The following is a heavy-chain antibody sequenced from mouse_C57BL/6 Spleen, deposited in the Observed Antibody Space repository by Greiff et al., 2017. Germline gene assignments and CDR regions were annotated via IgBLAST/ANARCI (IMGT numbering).Heavy chain of an antibody. CDR1: GYTFTSYW. J-gene: IGHJ2*01. CDR3: ARNHYRNYGGGRGFDY. Sequence: QVQLQQSGTELVKPGASVKLSCKASGYTFTSYWMHWVKQRPGQGLEWIGNINPSNGGTNYNEKFKSKATLTVDKSSSTAYMQLSSLTSEVSAVYYGARNHYRNYGGGRGFDYWGQGTTLTVSS. D-gene: IGHD2-5*01. V-gene: IGHV1-53*01. CDR2: INPSNGGT.